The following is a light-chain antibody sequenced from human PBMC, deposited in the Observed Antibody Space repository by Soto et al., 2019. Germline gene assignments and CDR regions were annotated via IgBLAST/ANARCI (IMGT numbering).Light chain of an antibody. Sequence: DIQMTQSPSSVSASVGDRVTITCRASQHINSWLAWYQQKPGKAPELLIYAASSLPSGVPSRFSGSGSGTDFTLTISSLQPEDFSTYYCQQANSFPFSFGQGTKLEMK. J-gene: IGKJ2*03. CDR3: QQANSFPFS. V-gene: IGKV1-12*01. CDR1: QHINSW. CDR2: AAS.